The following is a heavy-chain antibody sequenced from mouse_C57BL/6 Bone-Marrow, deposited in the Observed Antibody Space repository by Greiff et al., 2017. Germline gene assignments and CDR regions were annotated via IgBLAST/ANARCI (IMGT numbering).Heavy chain of an antibody. Sequence: EVKLVESGPVLVKPGASVKMSCKASGYTFTDYYMNWVKQSHGKSLEWIGVINPYNGGTSYNQKFKGKATLTVDKSSSTAYMELNSLTSEDSAVYYCAREDYGNPAWFAYWGQGTLVTVSA. J-gene: IGHJ3*01. CDR3: AREDYGNPAWFAY. D-gene: IGHD2-1*01. V-gene: IGHV1-19*01. CDR2: INPYNGGT. CDR1: GYTFTDYY.